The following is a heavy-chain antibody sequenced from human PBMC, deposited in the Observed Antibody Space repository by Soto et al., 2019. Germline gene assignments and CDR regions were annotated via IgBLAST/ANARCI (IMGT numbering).Heavy chain of an antibody. J-gene: IGHJ4*02. CDR1: GYTFTDYF. V-gene: IGHV1-2*02. D-gene: IGHD2-2*01. CDR3: ARDTKIPANAIHDGR. CDR2: INPNSGGT. Sequence: VEMVQSGAEVKKPGASVRVSCKASGYTFTDYFIHWVRQAPGQGLEWMGGINPNSGGTNYAQKFQGSVTMARDTSITTVYLDLSRLRSDDTATYYCARDTKIPANAIHDGRWGQGTLVTVSS.